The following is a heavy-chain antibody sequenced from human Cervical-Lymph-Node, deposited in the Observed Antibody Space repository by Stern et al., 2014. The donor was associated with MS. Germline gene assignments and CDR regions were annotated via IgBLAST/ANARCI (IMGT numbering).Heavy chain of an antibody. D-gene: IGHD6-19*01. CDR3: AREVAGHRLGMMDV. CDR2: INPSGGGT. CDR1: GYTFTSYY. V-gene: IGHV1-46*01. Sequence: QVQLVESGAEVKKPGASGKVSCKASGYTFTSYYMHWVRQAPGQGLEWMGIINPSGGGTRYPQKLQGRVTMTGDTSTRTVYMELSSLRSEDTAVYYCAREVAGHRLGMMDVWGQGTTVTVSS. J-gene: IGHJ6*02.